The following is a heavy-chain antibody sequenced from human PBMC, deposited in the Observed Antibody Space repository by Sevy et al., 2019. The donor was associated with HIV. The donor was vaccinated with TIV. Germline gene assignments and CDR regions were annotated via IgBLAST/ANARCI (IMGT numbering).Heavy chain of an antibody. D-gene: IGHD2-8*01. CDR3: AREAGYCSNGVCYTGWFDP. V-gene: IGHV4-31*11. Sequence: SETLSLTCAVSGGSVSSDNYYWTWIRQHPGKGLEWIGYIYHLGSTFSNPSLKSRVTISVDTSKNQFSLKLRSVTAADTAVYFCAREAGYCSNGVCYTGWFDPWGQGTLVTVSS. CDR1: GGSVSSDNYY. J-gene: IGHJ5*02. CDR2: IYHLGST.